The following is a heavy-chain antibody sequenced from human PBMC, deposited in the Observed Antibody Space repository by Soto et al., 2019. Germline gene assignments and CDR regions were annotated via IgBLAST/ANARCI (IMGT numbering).Heavy chain of an antibody. J-gene: IGHJ6*02. CDR2: LFYTGHT. V-gene: IGHV4-39*01. CDR1: GHSMSNTDYF. CDR3: ARRIRNYFAMDV. Sequence: SETLSLTCTVSGHSMSNTDYFWGWIRQTPWSDLQWIGSLFYTGHTYYNPSLLSRVTISADTSKNQFFLRLTSVTAADTAVYYCARRIRNYFAMDVWGQGTTVTVS. D-gene: IGHD1-7*01.